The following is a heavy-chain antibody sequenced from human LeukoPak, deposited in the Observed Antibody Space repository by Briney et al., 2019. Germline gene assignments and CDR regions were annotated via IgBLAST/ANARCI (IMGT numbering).Heavy chain of an antibody. J-gene: IGHJ6*03. CDR1: GFIFSSYW. CDR2: IKQDGSEK. D-gene: IGHD6-13*01. CDR3: ARVTAAAGPSGDYYYYYMDV. V-gene: IGHV3-7*03. Sequence: EGSLRLSCAASGFIFSSYWMSWVRQAPGKGLEWVANIKQDGSEKYYVDSVKGRFTISRDNAKNSLYLQMNSLRAEDTALYYCARVTAAAGPSGDYYYYYMDVWGKGTTVTVSS.